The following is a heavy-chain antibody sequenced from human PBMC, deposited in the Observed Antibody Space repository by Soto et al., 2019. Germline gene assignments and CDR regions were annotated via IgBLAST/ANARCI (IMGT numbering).Heavy chain of an antibody. D-gene: IGHD3-10*01. CDR1: GFTFSSYA. CDR2: ISGSGGST. CDR3: AKELWFGGLLITAPFDY. Sequence: EVQLLESGGGLVQPGGSLRLSCAASGFTFSSYAMSWVRQAPGKGLEWVSAISGSGGSTYYADSVKGRFTISRDNSKYTLYLHMNILRAEDTAVYYCAKELWFGGLLITAPFDYWGQGTLVTFSS. J-gene: IGHJ4*02. V-gene: IGHV3-23*01.